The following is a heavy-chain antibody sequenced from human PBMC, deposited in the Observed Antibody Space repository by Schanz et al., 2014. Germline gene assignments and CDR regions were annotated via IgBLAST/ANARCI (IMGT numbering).Heavy chain of an antibody. J-gene: IGHJ4*02. V-gene: IGHV3-21*01. CDR3: ARDSRPNYDFLTAYYSIVY. Sequence: EVQLVESGGGLVKPGGSLRLSCEASEFTFSSYKMNWVRQAPGKGLEWVSSISSSGSYIHYADSVKGRFTISRDNAKNTLYLQMNSLRAEDTAVYYCARDSRPNYDFLTAYYSIVYWGQGTLXTVSS. CDR2: ISSSGSYI. CDR1: EFTFSSYK. D-gene: IGHD3-9*01.